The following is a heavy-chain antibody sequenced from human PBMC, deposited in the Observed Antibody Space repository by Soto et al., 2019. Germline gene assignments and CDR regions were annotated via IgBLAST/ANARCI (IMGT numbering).Heavy chain of an antibody. D-gene: IGHD3-10*01. V-gene: IGHV3-21*01. Sequence: EVQLVESGGGLVKPGGSLRLSCAASGLTFVSISLNWVGQAPGKGLKWVSSISSSSSYIYYADSVKGRFTISSDNAKNSLYLQMNSLRAEDTAVYYCARDLVLWFGELFFDYYYYGMDVWGQGTTVTVSS. CDR1: GLTFVSIS. J-gene: IGHJ6*02. CDR2: ISSSSSYI. CDR3: ARDLVLWFGELFFDYYYYGMDV.